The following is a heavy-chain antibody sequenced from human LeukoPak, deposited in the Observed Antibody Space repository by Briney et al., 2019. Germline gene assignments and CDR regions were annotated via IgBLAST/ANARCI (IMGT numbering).Heavy chain of an antibody. CDR1: GFTFSSYG. CDR2: ILYDGSNK. D-gene: IGHD5-24*01. J-gene: IGHJ4*02. V-gene: IGHV3-30*03. Sequence: GRSLRLSCVASGFTFSSYGMHWVRQAPGKGLEWVAVILYDGSNKYNADSVKGRFTISRDNAKNSLYLQMNSLRAEDTAIYYCTRVGYIDEGIDYWGQGTLVTVSS. CDR3: TRVGYIDEGIDY.